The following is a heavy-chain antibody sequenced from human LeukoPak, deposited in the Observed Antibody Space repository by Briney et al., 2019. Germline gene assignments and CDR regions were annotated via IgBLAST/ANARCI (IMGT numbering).Heavy chain of an antibody. D-gene: IGHD3-22*01. Sequence: PGRSLRLSCAASGFTFDDYAMPWVRQAPGKGLEWVSGISWNSGSIGYADSVKGRFTISRDNAKNSLYLQMNSLRAEDTALYYCAADSSGYHLTDYWGQGTLVTVSS. CDR3: AADSSGYHLTDY. J-gene: IGHJ4*02. CDR2: ISWNSGSI. CDR1: GFTFDDYA. V-gene: IGHV3-9*01.